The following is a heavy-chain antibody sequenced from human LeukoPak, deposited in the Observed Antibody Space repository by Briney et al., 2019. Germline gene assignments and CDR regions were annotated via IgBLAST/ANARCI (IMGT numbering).Heavy chain of an antibody. CDR1: GFTISSYG. V-gene: IGHV3-30*18. CDR3: AKDQDSYGLDF. Sequence: GGSLRLSCAASGFTISSYGMHWVRQAPGKGLEWVAVTSYDGSHKNYADSVKGRFTISRDNSKNTLELQMSNLRAEDTAVYYCAKDQDSYGLDFWGQGTLVTVSS. CDR2: TSYDGSHK. J-gene: IGHJ4*02. D-gene: IGHD5-18*01.